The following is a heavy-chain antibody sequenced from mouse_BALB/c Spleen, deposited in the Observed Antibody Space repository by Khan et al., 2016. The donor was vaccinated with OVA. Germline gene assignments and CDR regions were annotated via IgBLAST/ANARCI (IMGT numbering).Heavy chain of an antibody. V-gene: IGHV3-2*02. CDR3: ARVYGGAFDY. CDR2: ISYSGNT. CDR1: GYSITSDYA. D-gene: IGHD1-1*01. J-gene: IGHJ2*01. Sequence: EVKLLESGPGLVKPSQSLSLTCTVTGYSITSDYAWNWIRQFPGNKLEWMGYISYSGNTNYNPSIRSRISIPRDTSKNQFFLQLNSVTTEDTATYYCARVYGGAFDYGGQGTTLTVSS.